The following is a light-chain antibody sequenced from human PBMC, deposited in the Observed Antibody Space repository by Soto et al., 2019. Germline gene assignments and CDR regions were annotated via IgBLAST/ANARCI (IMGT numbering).Light chain of an antibody. V-gene: IGKV1-33*01. Sequence: DIPMTQSPSTLVASVGDRVTITCQASQDISNFLNWYQVKPGQPPKVLIYEASNLQTSVPSRFSGRGSGTHFTFTISSLQPDDSGTYYCQQYDDLPITFGQGTQLEIK. CDR1: QDISNF. CDR2: EAS. CDR3: QQYDDLPIT. J-gene: IGKJ5*01.